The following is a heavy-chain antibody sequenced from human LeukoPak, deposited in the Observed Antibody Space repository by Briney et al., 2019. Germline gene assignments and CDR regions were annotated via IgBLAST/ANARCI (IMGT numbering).Heavy chain of an antibody. J-gene: IGHJ4*02. CDR3: ARDPPLYSSGWTYLDY. D-gene: IGHD6-19*01. CDR2: IYSGGST. Sequence: GGSLRLSCAASGFTVSSNYMSWVRQAPGKGLEWVSVIYSGGSTYYADSVKGRFTISRDNSKNTLYLQMNSLRAEDTAVYYCARDPPLYSSGWTYLDYWGQGTLVTVSS. CDR1: GFTVSSNY. V-gene: IGHV3-66*01.